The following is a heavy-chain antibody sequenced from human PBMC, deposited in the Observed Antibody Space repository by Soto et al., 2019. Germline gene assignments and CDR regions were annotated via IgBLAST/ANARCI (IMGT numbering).Heavy chain of an antibody. Sequence: QVQLVESGGGVVQPGRSLRLSCAASGFTFSSYGMHWVRQAPGKGLEWVAVISYDGSNEYYADSVKGRFTISRDNSKNTLYLQMNSLRAEDTAVYYCAKDAGGSSYFDYWGQGTLLTVSS. CDR2: ISYDGSNE. CDR1: GFTFSSYG. D-gene: IGHD1-26*01. CDR3: AKDAGGSSYFDY. V-gene: IGHV3-30*18. J-gene: IGHJ4*02.